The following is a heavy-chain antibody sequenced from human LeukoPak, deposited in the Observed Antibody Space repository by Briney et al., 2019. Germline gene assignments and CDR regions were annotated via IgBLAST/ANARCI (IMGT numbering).Heavy chain of an antibody. CDR3: ARHDYSNYVRH. CDR1: GGSISSFY. Sequence: SETLSLTCTVSGGSISSFYWSWIRQPAGKGLEWIGRDFASGSTIYNPSLKSRVTISVDESKNQFSLELKSVTAADTAVYYCARHDYSNYVRHWGQGTLITVSS. CDR2: DFASGST. J-gene: IGHJ4*02. D-gene: IGHD4-11*01. V-gene: IGHV4-4*07.